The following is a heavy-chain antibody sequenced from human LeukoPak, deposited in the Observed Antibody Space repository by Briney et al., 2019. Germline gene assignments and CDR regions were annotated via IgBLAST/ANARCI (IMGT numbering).Heavy chain of an antibody. CDR2: INPNSGGT. V-gene: IGHV1-2*02. J-gene: IGHJ6*03. Sequence: ASVKVSCKASGYTFTGYYMHWVRQAPGQGLEWMGWINPNSGGTNYAQKFQGRVTMTRDTSISTAYMELSRLRSDDTAVYYCARVGYDYVWGSYRLYYYYYYMDVWGKGTTVTVSS. CDR3: ARVGYDYVWGSYRLYYYYYYMDV. D-gene: IGHD3-16*02. CDR1: GYTFTGYY.